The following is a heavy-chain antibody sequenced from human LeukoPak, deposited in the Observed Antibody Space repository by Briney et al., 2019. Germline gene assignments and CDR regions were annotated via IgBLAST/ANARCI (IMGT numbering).Heavy chain of an antibody. CDR3: ARADRDYDSSGLLDAFDI. CDR2: ISSSGSTI. D-gene: IGHD3-22*01. Sequence: PGGSLRLSCAASGFTFSDYYMSWIRQAPGKGLEWVSYISSSGSTIYYADSVKGRFTISRDNAKNSLYLQMNSLRAEDTAVYYCARADRDYDSSGLLDAFDIWGQGTMVTVSS. V-gene: IGHV3-11*04. CDR1: GFTFSDYY. J-gene: IGHJ3*02.